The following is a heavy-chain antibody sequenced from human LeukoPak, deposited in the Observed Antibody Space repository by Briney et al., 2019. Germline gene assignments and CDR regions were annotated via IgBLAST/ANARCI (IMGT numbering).Heavy chain of an antibody. J-gene: IGHJ6*03. Sequence: PSETLSLTCTVSGGSISSYYWSWIRQPAGKGLEWIGRIYTSGSTNYSPSLKSRVTMSVDTSKNQFSLKLSSVTAADAAVYYCARAPPYGDYVLRDYYYYYYMDVWGKGTTVTVSS. D-gene: IGHD4-17*01. CDR3: ARAPPYGDYVLRDYYYYYYMDV. CDR1: GGSISSYY. CDR2: IYTSGST. V-gene: IGHV4-4*07.